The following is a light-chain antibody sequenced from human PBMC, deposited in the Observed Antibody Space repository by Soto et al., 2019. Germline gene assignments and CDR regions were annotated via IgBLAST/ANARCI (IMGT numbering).Light chain of an antibody. V-gene: IGLV7-43*01. J-gene: IGLJ3*02. CDR2: STS. CDR3: LLYSGGAQPWV. CDR1: TGAVTSGYY. Sequence: QAVVTQEPSLTVSPGVTVTLTCASSTGAVTSGYYPNWFQQKPGQAPRALIYSTSNQHSWTPARFSGSLLGGKAALTLSGVQPEDEAEYYCLLYSGGAQPWVFGGGTQLTVL.